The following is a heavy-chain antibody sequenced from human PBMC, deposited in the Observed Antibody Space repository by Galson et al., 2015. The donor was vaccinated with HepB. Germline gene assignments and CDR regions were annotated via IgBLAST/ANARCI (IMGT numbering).Heavy chain of an antibody. CDR1: GFTFSSYS. J-gene: IGHJ6*02. D-gene: IGHD3-10*01. CDR2: ISSSSSYI. CDR3: ARDWGVSPDGVYYYYYGMDV. V-gene: IGHV3-21*01. Sequence: SLRLSCAASGFTFSSYSMNWVRQAPGKGLEWVSSISSSSSYIYYADSVKGRFTISRDNAKNSLYLQMNSLRAEDTAVYYCARDWGVSPDGVYYYYYGMDVSCQGTTVTASS.